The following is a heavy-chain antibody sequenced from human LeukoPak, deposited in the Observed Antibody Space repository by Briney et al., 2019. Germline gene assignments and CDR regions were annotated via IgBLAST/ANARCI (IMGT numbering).Heavy chain of an antibody. J-gene: IGHJ4*02. V-gene: IGHV4-59*01. CDR2: IYYSGST. Sequence: PSETLSLTCTVSGGSISSYYWSWIRQPPGKGLEWIGYIYYSGSTNYNPSLKSRVTISVDTSKNQFSLKLSSVTAADTAVYYCARWQYDSSGYRKIDCWGQGNLVTVSS. CDR3: ARWQYDSSGYRKIDC. D-gene: IGHD3-22*01. CDR1: GGSISSYY.